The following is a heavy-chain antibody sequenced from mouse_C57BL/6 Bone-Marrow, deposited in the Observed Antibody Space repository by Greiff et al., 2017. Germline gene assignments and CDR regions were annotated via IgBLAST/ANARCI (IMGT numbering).Heavy chain of an antibody. Sequence: VQLQQPGAELVMPGASVKLSCKASGYTFTSYWMHWVKQRPGQGLEWIGEIDPSDSYTNYNQKFKGKSTLTVDKSSSTAYMHLSSLTAEDTAVYYCARGKQGGRCAMDYGGQGTSVTVSS. CDR2: IDPSDSYT. J-gene: IGHJ4*01. V-gene: IGHV1-69*01. CDR1: GYTFTSYW. CDR3: ARGKQGGRCAMDY.